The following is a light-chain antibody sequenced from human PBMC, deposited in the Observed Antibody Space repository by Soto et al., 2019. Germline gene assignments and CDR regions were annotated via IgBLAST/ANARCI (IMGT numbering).Light chain of an antibody. CDR3: CSYAGSSTFAV. CDR1: SSDVGSYNL. J-gene: IGLJ2*01. V-gene: IGLV2-23*02. Sequence: QSALTQPASVSGSPEQSITISCTGTSSDVGSYNLVSWYQQHPGKAPKLMIYEVSKRPSGVSSRFSGSKSGNTASLTISGLQAEDEADYYCCSYAGSSTFAVFGGGTKVTVL. CDR2: EVS.